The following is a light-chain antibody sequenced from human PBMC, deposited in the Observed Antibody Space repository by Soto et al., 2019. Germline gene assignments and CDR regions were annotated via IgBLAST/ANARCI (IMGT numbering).Light chain of an antibody. CDR1: SSDVGAYNY. CDR3: NSYAGTSYV. J-gene: IGLJ1*01. CDR2: DVS. V-gene: IGLV2-14*01. Sequence: QSALTQPASVSGTPGQSITISCTGTSSDVGAYNYVSWYQQYPGKAPKLIIYDVSNRPSGVPCRFSGSKSGNTASLTISELQAEDEADYYCNSYAGTSYVFGTGTKVTVL.